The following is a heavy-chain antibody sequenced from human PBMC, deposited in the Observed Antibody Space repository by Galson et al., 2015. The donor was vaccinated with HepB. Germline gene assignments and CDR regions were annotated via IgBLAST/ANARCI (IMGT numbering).Heavy chain of an antibody. J-gene: IGHJ2*01. V-gene: IGHV3-21*01. Sequence: SLRLSCAASGFTFSTFSFHWVRQVPGRGLEWVSSISAGGTYIYYAGPVRGRFTISRDHAKNSLFLQMNSLRADDTAVYYCARVSFRSDSSGSHYLRYAYLWVRGTLVTVSS. CDR1: GFTFSTFS. CDR2: ISAGGTYI. CDR3: ARVSFRSDSSGSHYLRYAYL. D-gene: IGHD3-22*01.